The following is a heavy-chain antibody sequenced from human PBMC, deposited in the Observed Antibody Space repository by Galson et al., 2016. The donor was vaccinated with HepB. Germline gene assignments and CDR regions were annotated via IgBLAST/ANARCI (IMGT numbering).Heavy chain of an antibody. Sequence: SLRLSCAASGFNFSNYAMHWVRQAPGKGLEWVSMISFDGNKKFYADSVKGQFTISRDNSKSTLFLQMSSLRHEDTAVYYCVVPAAINFEYWGQEPWSPSPQ. J-gene: IGHJ4*01. CDR2: ISFDGNKK. V-gene: IGHV3-30*04. D-gene: IGHD2-2*01. CDR3: VVPAAINFEY. CDR1: GFNFSNYA.